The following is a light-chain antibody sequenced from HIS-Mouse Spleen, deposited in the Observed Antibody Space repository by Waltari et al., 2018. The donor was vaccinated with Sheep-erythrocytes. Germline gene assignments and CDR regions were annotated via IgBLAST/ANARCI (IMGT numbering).Light chain of an antibody. CDR1: SSDVGGYNY. J-gene: IGLJ3*02. CDR2: DVS. Sequence: QSALTQPRSVSGSPGQSVTISCPGTSSDVGGYNYVSWYQQHPGKAPKLMIYDVSKRPSGVPDRFSVLGSGLNRYLTIKNIQEEDESDYHCGADHGSGSNFAFGGGTKLTVL. CDR3: GADHGSGSNFA. V-gene: IGLV2-11*01.